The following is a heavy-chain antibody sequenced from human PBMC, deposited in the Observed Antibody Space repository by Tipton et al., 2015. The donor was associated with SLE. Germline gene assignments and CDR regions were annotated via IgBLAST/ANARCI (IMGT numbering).Heavy chain of an antibody. J-gene: IGHJ3*01. V-gene: IGHV4-61*01. Sequence: TLSLTCTVSGGSVSSGSYYWSWIRQPPGKGLEWIGYIYYSGSTNYNPSLKSRVTISRDTSKNQFSLKLTSVTAADTAVYYCARAGCDYGDCRAFDVWGQGTMVTVSS. CDR3: ARAGCDYGDCRAFDV. CDR1: GGSVSSGSYY. CDR2: IYYSGST. D-gene: IGHD4-17*01.